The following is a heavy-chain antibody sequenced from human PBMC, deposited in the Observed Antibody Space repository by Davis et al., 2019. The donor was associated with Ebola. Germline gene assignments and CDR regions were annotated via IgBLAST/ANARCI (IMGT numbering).Heavy chain of an antibody. Sequence: SVKVSCKASGGTFSSYAISWVRQAPGQGLEWMGGIIPIFGTANYAQKFQGRVTITADESTSTAYMELSSLRSEDTAVYYCARPSQLWYGDYLFDYWGQGTLVTVSS. V-gene: IGHV1-69*13. CDR2: IIPIFGTA. J-gene: IGHJ4*02. CDR1: GGTFSSYA. CDR3: ARPSQLWYGDYLFDY. D-gene: IGHD4-17*01.